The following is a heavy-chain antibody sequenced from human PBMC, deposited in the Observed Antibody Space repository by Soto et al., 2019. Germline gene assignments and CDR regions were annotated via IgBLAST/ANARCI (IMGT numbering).Heavy chain of an antibody. V-gene: IGHV3-23*01. J-gene: IGHJ4*02. CDR1: GFTFSSYA. CDR2: ISGSGGST. Sequence: GGSLRLSCAASGFTFSSYAMSWVRQAPGKGLEWVSAISGSGGSTYYADSVKGRFTISRDNSKNTLYLQMNSLRAEDTAVYYCAKXLEYSEYYDFWSGYYVYWGQGTLVTVSS. CDR3: AKXLEYSEYYDFWSGYYVY. D-gene: IGHD3-3*01.